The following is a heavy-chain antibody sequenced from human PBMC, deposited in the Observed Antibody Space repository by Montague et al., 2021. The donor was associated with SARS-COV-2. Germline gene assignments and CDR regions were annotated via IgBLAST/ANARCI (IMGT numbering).Heavy chain of an antibody. Sequence: SETLSLTCTVSGGSISSSSYHWGWIRQPPGKGLEWIAYISYRGNTNYNPSLKSRVTISLEESKSQFSLKLSSVTAADTAVYFCGRTPGRGGMDVWGQGTTVTVS. D-gene: IGHD3-10*01. CDR3: GRTPGRGGMDV. J-gene: IGHJ6*02. CDR1: GGSISSSSYH. CDR2: ISYRGNT. V-gene: IGHV4-61*05.